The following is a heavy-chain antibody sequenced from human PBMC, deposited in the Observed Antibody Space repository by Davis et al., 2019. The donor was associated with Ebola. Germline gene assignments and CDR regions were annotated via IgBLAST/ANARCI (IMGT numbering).Heavy chain of an antibody. CDR3: ARLKVGAKYGMDV. CDR2: IYPGDSDT. CDR1: GGTFSSYA. Sequence: KVSYKASGGTFSSYAISWVRQMPGKGLEWMGIIYPGDSDTRYSPSFQGQVTISADKSISTAYLQWSSLKASDTAMYYCARLKVGAKYGMDVWGQGTTVTVSS. J-gene: IGHJ6*02. D-gene: IGHD1-26*01. V-gene: IGHV5-51*01.